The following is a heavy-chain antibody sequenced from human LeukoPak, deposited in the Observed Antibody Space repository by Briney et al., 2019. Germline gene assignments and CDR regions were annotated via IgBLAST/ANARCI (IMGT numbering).Heavy chain of an antibody. D-gene: IGHD7-27*01. J-gene: IGHJ4*02. CDR2: IIPILGIA. CDR1: GGTFSRYA. V-gene: IGHV1-69*04. CDR3: ARDLGKNDY. Sequence: SVKVSCKASGGTFSRYAISWVRQAPGHRLEWLGRIIPILGIANYAQKFQGRVTITADKSTSTAYMELSSLRSEDTAVYYCARDLGKNDYWGQGTLVTVSS.